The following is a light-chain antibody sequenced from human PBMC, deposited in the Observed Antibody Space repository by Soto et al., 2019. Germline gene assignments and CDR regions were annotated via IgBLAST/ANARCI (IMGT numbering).Light chain of an antibody. Sequence: QSALTQPASVSGSPGQSITFSCTGTSSDVGGYNYVSWYQQHPGKAPKLLIYDVSYRPSGVSDRFSGSKSGNTASLTISGLQAEDEADYYRSIYTSSSTLVFGGGTKLTVL. CDR2: DVS. V-gene: IGLV2-14*03. J-gene: IGLJ2*01. CDR3: SIYTSSSTLV. CDR1: SSDVGGYNY.